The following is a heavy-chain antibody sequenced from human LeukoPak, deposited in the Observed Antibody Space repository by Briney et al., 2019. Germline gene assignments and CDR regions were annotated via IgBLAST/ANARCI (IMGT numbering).Heavy chain of an antibody. CDR2: ISSSGSTI. Sequence: AGGSLRLSCAASGFTFSSYEMNWVRQAPGKGLEWVSYISSSGSTIYYADSVKGRFTISRDNAKNSLYLQMNSLRAEDTAVYYCARGHCSGGSCYGSYYWGQGTLVTVSS. V-gene: IGHV3-48*03. J-gene: IGHJ4*02. CDR3: ARGHCSGGSCYGSYY. D-gene: IGHD2-15*01. CDR1: GFTFSSYE.